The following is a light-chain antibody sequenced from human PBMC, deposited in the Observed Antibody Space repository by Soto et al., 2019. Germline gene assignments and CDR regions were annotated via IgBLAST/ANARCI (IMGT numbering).Light chain of an antibody. V-gene: IGKV3-15*01. CDR3: QQYNNWPPIT. CDR1: QNINRD. Sequence: MTQSPSTLSGSVGDRVTITCQASQNINRDLAWYVQKPGQAPRLLIYGASTRATGIPARFSGSGSGTEFTLTISSLQSEDFAVYYCQQYNNWPPITFGQGTRLEIK. CDR2: GAS. J-gene: IGKJ5*01.